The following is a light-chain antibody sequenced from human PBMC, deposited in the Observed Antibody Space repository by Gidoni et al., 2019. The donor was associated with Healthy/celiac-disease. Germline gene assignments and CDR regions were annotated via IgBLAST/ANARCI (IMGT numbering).Light chain of an antibody. CDR3: QSHDSSLSGWV. V-gene: IGLV1-40*01. CDR1: SPNIGAGYD. CDR2: GNS. Sequence: QSVLTHPPSVSGAPGQRVTISCTGSSPNIGAGYDVHWYQQLPGTAPKLLIYGNSNRPSGVPDRFSGSKSGTSASLAITGLQAEDEADYYCQSHDSSLSGWVFGGGTKLTVL. J-gene: IGLJ3*02.